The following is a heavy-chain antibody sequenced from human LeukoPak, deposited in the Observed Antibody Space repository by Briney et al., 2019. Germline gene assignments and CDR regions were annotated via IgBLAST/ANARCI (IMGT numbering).Heavy chain of an antibody. CDR1: GFTFSSYA. CDR3: ARSYSYGGIHY. CDR2: IRNDGSNK. D-gene: IGHD5-18*01. Sequence: GGSLRLSCAASGFTFSSYAMHWVRQAPGKGLEWVTFIRNDGSNKYYADSVKGRFTISRDNSKNTLYLQMNSLRAEDTAVYYCARSYSYGGIHYWGQGTLVTVSS. J-gene: IGHJ4*02. V-gene: IGHV3-30*02.